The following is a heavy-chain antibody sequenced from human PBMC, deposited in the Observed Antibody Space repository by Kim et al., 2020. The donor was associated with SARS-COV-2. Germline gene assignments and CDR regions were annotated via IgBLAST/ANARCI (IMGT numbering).Heavy chain of an antibody. CDR2: ISGSGGST. CDR1: GFTFSSYA. D-gene: IGHD2-15*01. V-gene: IGHV3-23*01. CDR3: AKDLGRSGRTSRGFDY. J-gene: IGHJ4*02. Sequence: GGSLRLSCAASGFTFSSYAMSWVRQAPGKGLEWVSAISGSGGSTYYADSVKGRFTISRDNSKNTLYLQMNSLRAEDTAVYYCAKDLGRSGRTSRGFDYWGQGTLVTVSS.